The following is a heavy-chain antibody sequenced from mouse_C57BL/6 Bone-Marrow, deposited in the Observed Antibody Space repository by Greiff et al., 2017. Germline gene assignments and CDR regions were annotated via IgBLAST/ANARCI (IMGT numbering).Heavy chain of an antibody. V-gene: IGHV2-2*01. CDR1: GFSLTSYG. CDR2: IWSGGST. Sequence: VKLVESGPGLVQPSQSLSITCTVSGFSLTSYGVHWVRQSPGKGLEWLGVIWSGGSTDYNAAFISRLSISKDNSKSQVFFKMNSLQADDTAIYYCARLYYDYDPAWFAYWGQGTLVTVSA. J-gene: IGHJ3*01. D-gene: IGHD2-4*01. CDR3: ARLYYDYDPAWFAY.